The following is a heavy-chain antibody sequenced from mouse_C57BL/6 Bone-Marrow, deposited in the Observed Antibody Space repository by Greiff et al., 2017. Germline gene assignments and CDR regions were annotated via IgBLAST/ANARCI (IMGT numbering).Heavy chain of an antibody. V-gene: IGHV1-80*01. CDR1: GYAFSSYW. D-gene: IGHD2-1*01. CDR2: IYPGDGDT. Sequence: QVQLKQSGAELVKPGASVKISCKASGYAFSSYWMNWVKQRPGKGLEWIGQIYPGDGDTNYNGKFKGKATLTADKSSSTAYMQLSSLASEDSAVYFCARERNYGNYVNAMDYWGQGTSVTVSS. CDR3: ARERNYGNYVNAMDY. J-gene: IGHJ4*01.